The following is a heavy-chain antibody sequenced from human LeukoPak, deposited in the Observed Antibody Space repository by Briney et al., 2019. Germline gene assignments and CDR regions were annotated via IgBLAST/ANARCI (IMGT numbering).Heavy chain of an antibody. CDR3: ARGPLTTSGRSLGS. J-gene: IGHJ5*02. V-gene: IGHV3-74*01. CDR2: INSDGSSI. CDR1: GFTFSDYW. Sequence: PVGSLRLSSAASGFTFSDYWMHWVRQAPGEGLVWVSLINSDGSSIRYADSVKGRFTISRDNAKNTLYLQMNSLRAEDTAVYYCARGPLTTSGRSLGSWGQGTLVTVSS. D-gene: IGHD4-17*01.